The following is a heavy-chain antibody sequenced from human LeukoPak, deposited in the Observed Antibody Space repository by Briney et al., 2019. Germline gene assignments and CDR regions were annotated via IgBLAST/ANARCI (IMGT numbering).Heavy chain of an antibody. CDR2: IKEDGSEK. Sequence: GGSLRLSCAASEFTFSTYWMSWVRQAPGKGLEWVASIKEDGSEKYYVDSVKGRFTVSRDNAKNSVYLQMNSLRAEDTAVYYCARDWSDGFDYWGQGTLVTVSS. CDR1: EFTFSTYW. J-gene: IGHJ4*02. CDR3: ARDWSDGFDY. V-gene: IGHV3-7*01. D-gene: IGHD3-3*01.